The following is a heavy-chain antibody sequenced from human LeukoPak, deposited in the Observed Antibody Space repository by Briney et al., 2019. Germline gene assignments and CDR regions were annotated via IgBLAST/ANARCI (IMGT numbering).Heavy chain of an antibody. D-gene: IGHD4-17*01. V-gene: IGHV4-39*07. J-gene: IGHJ4*02. Sequence: PSETLSLTCLVSGGSISSTSYYWGWIRQSPGRGLEWIGSFYYSGSIFDKRSLRSRVTISLDMSKNQFLLKLTSATAADTAVYYCVSGTPVTNFAYWGQGTLVTVSS. CDR2: FYYSGSI. CDR1: GGSISSTSYY. CDR3: VSGTPVTNFAY.